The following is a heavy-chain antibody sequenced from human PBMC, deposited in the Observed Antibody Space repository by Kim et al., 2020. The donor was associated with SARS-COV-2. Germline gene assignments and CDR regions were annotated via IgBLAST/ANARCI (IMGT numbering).Heavy chain of an antibody. D-gene: IGHD1-1*01. CDR1: GDTVSSNSAI. V-gene: IGHV6-1*01. CDR2: THYNFKWYT. Sequence: SQTLSLTCDISGDTVSSNSAIWNWIRQSPSRGLEWLGRTHYNFKWYTEYAVFVQGRTSIKIDTSKNQFSLQLNSVTFEDTGIYYCARRNRTIGNHNLDVWGQGTTVTVSS. J-gene: IGHJ6*02. CDR3: ARRNRTIGNHNLDV.